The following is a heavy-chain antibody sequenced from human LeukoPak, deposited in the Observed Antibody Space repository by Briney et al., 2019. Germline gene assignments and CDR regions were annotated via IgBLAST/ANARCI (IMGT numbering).Heavy chain of an antibody. Sequence: PSETLSLTCAVYGGSFSGYYWNWIRQPPGQGLEWIGEINHSGSTKYNPSLKSRVTISVDTSKHQFSLKLSSVTAADTAVYYCARLIYSSSWYYYYYMDVWGKGTTVTVSS. J-gene: IGHJ6*03. CDR2: INHSGST. CDR1: GGSFSGYY. D-gene: IGHD6-13*01. CDR3: ARLIYSSSWYYYYYMDV. V-gene: IGHV4-34*01.